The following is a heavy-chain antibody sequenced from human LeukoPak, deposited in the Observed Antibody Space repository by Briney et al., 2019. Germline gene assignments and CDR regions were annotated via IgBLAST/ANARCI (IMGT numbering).Heavy chain of an antibody. Sequence: GGSLRLSCAASGFTFGEYTMHCVRQAPGKGLEWGSVMSCDGGSTDYADSVKGRFTISRDNSKNSLYLQMNSLRTEDTALYYCAKEQYSGSYLDYWGQGTLVTVSS. D-gene: IGHD1-26*01. CDR1: GFTFGEYT. J-gene: IGHJ4*02. CDR3: AKEQYSGSYLDY. V-gene: IGHV3-43*01. CDR2: MSCDGGST.